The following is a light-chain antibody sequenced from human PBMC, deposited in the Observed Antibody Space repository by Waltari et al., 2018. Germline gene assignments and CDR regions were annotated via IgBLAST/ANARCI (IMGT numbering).Light chain of an antibody. Sequence: EIVMTQSPATLSVSPGERATLSCRASQRVSSDLAWSQQKPGQAPRLLIFGASTRATGIPARFSGSGSGTEFTLTISSLQSEDFALYYCQQYNNWPPFTFGQGTKLEI. CDR2: GAS. CDR1: QRVSSD. V-gene: IGKV3-15*01. J-gene: IGKJ2*01. CDR3: QQYNNWPPFT.